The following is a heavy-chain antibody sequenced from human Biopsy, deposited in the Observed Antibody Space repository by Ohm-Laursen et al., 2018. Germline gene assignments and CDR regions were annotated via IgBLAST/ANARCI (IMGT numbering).Heavy chain of an antibody. CDR1: GFTFDDYG. Sequence: SLRPSCAAPGFTFDDYGMHWVRQPPGKGLEWVSGIRRNSAIIDYADSVRGRFTISRDNARRFPFLQMNNLKSEDTAFYYCARDRGGARYGMDVWGRGTTVTVS. J-gene: IGHJ6*02. D-gene: IGHD1-26*01. CDR2: IRRNSAII. CDR3: ARDRGGARYGMDV. V-gene: IGHV3-9*01.